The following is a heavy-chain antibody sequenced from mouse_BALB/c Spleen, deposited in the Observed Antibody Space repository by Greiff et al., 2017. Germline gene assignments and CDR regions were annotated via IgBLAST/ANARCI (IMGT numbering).Heavy chain of an antibody. D-gene: IGHD2-4*01. CDR2: ISDGGSYT. CDR1: GFTFSDYY. CDR3: ARDREDYDGFAY. Sequence: EVMLVESGGGLVKPGGSLKLSCAASGFTFSDYYMYWVRQTPEKRLEWVATISDGGSYTYYPDSVKGRFTISRDNAKNNLYLQMSSLKSEDTAMYYCARDREDYDGFAYWGQGTLVTVSA. J-gene: IGHJ3*01. V-gene: IGHV5-4*02.